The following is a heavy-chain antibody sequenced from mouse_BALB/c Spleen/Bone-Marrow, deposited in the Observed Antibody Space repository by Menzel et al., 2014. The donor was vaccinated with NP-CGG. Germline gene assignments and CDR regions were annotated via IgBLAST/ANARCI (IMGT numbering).Heavy chain of an antibody. CDR3: ARNFYGSSYFDY. CDR1: GYTFTAYA. Sequence: QVQLQQSGPEGVRPGVSVKLSCKGSGYTFTAYAMHWVKHSHAESLEWIGLISTYSGNTHYNQDFKGKATMTVDKSSSTAYMELARLTSEDSAIYYCARNFYGSSYFDYWGQGTTLTVSS. J-gene: IGHJ2*01. CDR2: ISTYSGNT. V-gene: IGHV1-67*01. D-gene: IGHD1-1*01.